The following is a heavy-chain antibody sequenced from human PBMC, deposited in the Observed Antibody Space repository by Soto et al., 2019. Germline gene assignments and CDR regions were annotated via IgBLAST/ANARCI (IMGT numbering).Heavy chain of an antibody. D-gene: IGHD3-16*01. CDR1: GGGNLRDYR. CDR2: IIPKLGSA. V-gene: IGHV1-69*10. J-gene: IGHJ4*02. CDR3: AFQRGEWPARFDY. Sequence: GASVKVSCKASGGGNLRDYRTTWVRRAPGQGLEWIGGIIPKLGSANYAQKFQGRVTITADKSTSTAYMELSSLRSEDTAVYYCAFQRGEWPARFDYWGQGTLVTVSS.